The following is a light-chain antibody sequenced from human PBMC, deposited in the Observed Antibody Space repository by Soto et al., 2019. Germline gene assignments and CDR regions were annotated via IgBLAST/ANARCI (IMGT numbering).Light chain of an antibody. CDR2: QVT. Sequence: QSALTQPASVPVSPGQSITISCTGTSSDLAIYNYVSWYQQQPGKAPKLMIYQVTNRPSGVSNRFSGSRSGNTASLTISGLQAEDEADYSCSSYTDSSNYVFGTGTKLTVL. J-gene: IGLJ1*01. CDR3: SSYTDSSNYV. V-gene: IGLV2-14*01. CDR1: SSDLAIYNY.